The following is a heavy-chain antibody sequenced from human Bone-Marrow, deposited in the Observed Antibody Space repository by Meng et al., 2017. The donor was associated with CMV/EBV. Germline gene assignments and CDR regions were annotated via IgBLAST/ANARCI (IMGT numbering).Heavy chain of an antibody. CDR3: ARARWAVPAAIAYYYYGMDV. Sequence: SQTLSLTCAVYGGSFNGYYWSWIRQPPGKGLEWIGEINYDGSTNYSPSLKSRVTISIDPSKNQFSLKLSSVTAADTAVYYCARARWAVPAAIAYYYYGMDVWGQGTTVTVSS. CDR2: INYDGST. J-gene: IGHJ6*02. V-gene: IGHV4-34*01. CDR1: GGSFNGYY. D-gene: IGHD2-2*02.